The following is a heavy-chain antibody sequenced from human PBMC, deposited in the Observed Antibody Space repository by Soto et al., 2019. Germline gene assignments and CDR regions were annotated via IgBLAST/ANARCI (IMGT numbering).Heavy chain of an antibody. Sequence: QVQLVQSGAEVKKPGASVKVSCKVSGYTLTELSMHWVRQTPGKGLEWMGGFDPEDGETIYAQKFQGRVTMTEDTSTETAYMELSSLRSEDTAVYYCATAFRSLTALPFDPWGQGTLVSVSS. J-gene: IGHJ5*02. V-gene: IGHV1-24*01. CDR2: FDPEDGET. D-gene: IGHD3-3*01. CDR3: ATAFRSLTALPFDP. CDR1: GYTLTELS.